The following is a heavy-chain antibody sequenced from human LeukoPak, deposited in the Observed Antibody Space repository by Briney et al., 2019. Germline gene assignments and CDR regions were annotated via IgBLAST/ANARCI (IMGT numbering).Heavy chain of an antibody. J-gene: IGHJ4*02. CDR2: ISGSGGST. Sequence: GGSLRLSCAASGFTFSSYAMSWVRQAPGKGLEWVSAISGSGGSTHYADSVKGRFTISRDNSNNTLYLQMNSLRAEDTAVYYCAKVSIRGVIITLFDYWGQGTLVTVSS. D-gene: IGHD3-10*01. CDR3: AKVSIRGVIITLFDY. CDR1: GFTFSSYA. V-gene: IGHV3-23*01.